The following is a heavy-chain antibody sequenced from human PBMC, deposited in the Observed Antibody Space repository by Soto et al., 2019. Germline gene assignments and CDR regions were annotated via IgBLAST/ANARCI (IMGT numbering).Heavy chain of an antibody. J-gene: IGHJ3*02. CDR1: GGTFSSYA. D-gene: IGHD3-16*01. CDR2: IIPIFGTA. CDR3: ARDRLMITFGGVGDGRWFAFDI. Sequence: QVKMVQSGAEVKKPGSSVKVSCKASGGTFSSYAISWVRQAPGQGLEWMGGIIPIFGTANYAQKFQGRVTITADESTSTAYVELSSLRSEDTAVYYCARDRLMITFGGVGDGRWFAFDIWGQGTMVTVSS. V-gene: IGHV1-69*12.